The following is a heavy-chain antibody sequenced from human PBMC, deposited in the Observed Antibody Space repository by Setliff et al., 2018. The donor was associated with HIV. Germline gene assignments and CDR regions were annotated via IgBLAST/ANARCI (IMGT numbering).Heavy chain of an antibody. CDR3: ARVHDGTTTGAFDI. Sequence: SVKVSCKASGDTFSNYAIAWVRQAPGQGLEWMGGINPLFGTTNYAHNFQGRVTITTDESTSTAYMELSSLRSEDTAVYYCARVHDGTTTGAFDIWGQGTLVTVS. CDR1: GDTFSNYA. V-gene: IGHV1-69*05. CDR2: INPLFGTT. D-gene: IGHD3-22*01. J-gene: IGHJ3*02.